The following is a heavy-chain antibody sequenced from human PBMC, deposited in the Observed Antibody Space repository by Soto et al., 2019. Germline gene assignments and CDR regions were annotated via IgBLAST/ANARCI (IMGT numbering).Heavy chain of an antibody. CDR2: ISYDGSNK. CDR3: ARVDYYGSGSYEGPSDY. V-gene: IGHV3-30-3*01. CDR1: GFTFSSYA. D-gene: IGHD3-10*01. J-gene: IGHJ4*02. Sequence: PGGSLRLSCAASGFTFSSYAMHWVRQAPGKGLEWVAVISYDGSNKYYADSVKGRFTISRDNSKNTLYLQMNSLRAEDTAVYYCARVDYYGSGSYEGPSDYWGQGTLVTVS.